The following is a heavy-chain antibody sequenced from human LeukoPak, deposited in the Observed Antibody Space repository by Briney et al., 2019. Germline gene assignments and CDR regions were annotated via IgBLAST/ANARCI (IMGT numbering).Heavy chain of an antibody. Sequence: SETLSLTCAVYGGSFSGYYWSWIRQPPGKGLEWIGEINHSGSTNYNPSLESRVTISVDTSKNQFSLKLSSVTAADTAVYYCASRGYSYGPRLGYWGQGTLVTVSS. J-gene: IGHJ4*02. CDR2: INHSGST. D-gene: IGHD5-18*01. CDR3: ASRGYSYGPRLGY. CDR1: GGSFSGYY. V-gene: IGHV4-34*01.